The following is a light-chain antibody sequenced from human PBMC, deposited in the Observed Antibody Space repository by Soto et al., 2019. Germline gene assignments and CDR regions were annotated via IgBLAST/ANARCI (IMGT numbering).Light chain of an antibody. CDR3: QQYDTYLRT. CDR1: QSVSSA. V-gene: IGKV3-15*01. CDR2: GAS. Sequence: EIVMTQSPATLSVSPGERATLSCRASQSVSSALAWYQQKPGQAPRLLIYGASVRAPGIPARFSGGGSGTDFTLTISNLQSEDFATYYCQQYDTYLRTFGQGTKVEIK. J-gene: IGKJ1*01.